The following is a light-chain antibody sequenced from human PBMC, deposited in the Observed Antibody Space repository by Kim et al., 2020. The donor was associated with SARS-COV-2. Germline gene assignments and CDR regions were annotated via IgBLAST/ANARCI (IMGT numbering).Light chain of an antibody. J-gene: IGLJ3*02. CDR2: DNN. CDR1: SSNIGNNY. V-gene: IGLV1-51*01. Sequence: QSVLTQPPSVSAAPGQKVTISCSGSSSNIGNNYVSWYQQLPGTAPKLLIYDNNKRPSGIPDRFSGSKSGTSATLGITGLQTGDEADYYCQSYDRSLSGSVFGGGTQLTVL. CDR3: QSYDRSLSGSV.